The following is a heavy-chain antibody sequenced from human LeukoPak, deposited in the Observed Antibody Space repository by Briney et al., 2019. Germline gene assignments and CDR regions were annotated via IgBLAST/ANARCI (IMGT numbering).Heavy chain of an antibody. CDR3: ARARTDDFWSGYQTYYFDY. CDR2: TRDKANSYTT. V-gene: IGHV3-72*01. J-gene: IGHJ4*02. Sequence: VGSLRLSCAASGFTFSDHYMDWVRQAPGKGLEWVGRTRDKANSYTTEYAASVKGRFTISRDDSENSLYLQMNSLKTEDTAVYYCARARTDDFWSGYQTYYFDYWGQGTLVTVSS. D-gene: IGHD3-3*01. CDR1: GFTFSDHY.